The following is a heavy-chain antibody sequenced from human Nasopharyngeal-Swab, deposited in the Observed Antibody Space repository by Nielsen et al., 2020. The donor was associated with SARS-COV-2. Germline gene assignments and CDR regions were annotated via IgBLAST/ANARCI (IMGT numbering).Heavy chain of an antibody. CDR1: GYTFTSYD. CDR2: TNPNSGNT. CDR3: ASLSPHSIAAGHYYYYMDV. V-gene: IGHV1-8*01. Sequence: ASVKVSCKASGYTFTSYDINWVRQATGQGLEWMGWTNPNSGNTGYAQKFQGRVTMTRNTSISTAYMELSSLRSEDTAVYYCASLSPHSIAAGHYYYYMDVWGKGTTVTVSS. D-gene: IGHD6-13*01. J-gene: IGHJ6*03.